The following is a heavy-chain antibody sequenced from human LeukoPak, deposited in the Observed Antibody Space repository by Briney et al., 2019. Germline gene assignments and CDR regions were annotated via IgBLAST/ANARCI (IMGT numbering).Heavy chain of an antibody. V-gene: IGHV3-21*01. J-gene: IGHJ2*01. CDR3: ARVGGYGDDPGYFDL. CDR1: GFTFSSYS. CDR2: ISSSSSYI. D-gene: IGHD4-17*01. Sequence: PGGSLRLSCAASGFTFSSYSMNWVRQAPGKGLEWVSSISSSSSYIYYADSVKGRFTISRDNAKNSLYLQMNSLRAEDTAVYYCARVGGYGDDPGYFDLWGRGTLVTVSS.